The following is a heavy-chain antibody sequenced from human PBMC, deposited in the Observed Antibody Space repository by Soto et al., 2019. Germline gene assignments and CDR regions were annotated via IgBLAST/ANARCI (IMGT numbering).Heavy chain of an antibody. CDR1: GFTFSSYW. CDR2: INSDGSST. CDR3: ARDATYAMDV. J-gene: IGHJ6*02. Sequence: EVQLVESGGGLVQPGGSLRLSCAASGFTFSSYWMHWVRQPPGKGLVWVSRINSDGSSTTYADSVKGRFTISRDVAKNTPYLQMNSLRAEDTAVYYCARDATYAMDVWGHGTTVTVSS. V-gene: IGHV3-74*01.